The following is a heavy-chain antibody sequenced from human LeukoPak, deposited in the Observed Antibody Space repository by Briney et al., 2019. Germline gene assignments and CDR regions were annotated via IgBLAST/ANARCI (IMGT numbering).Heavy chain of an antibody. CDR1: GFTFSGYA. Sequence: GGSLRLSCAASGFTFSGYAVHWVRQAPGKGLEWVAFIRYDGSNKSYGDSVKGRFTISRDNSENTLYLQMNSLRAEDTAVYYCAKDQTGDYTFDYWGQGTLVTVSS. CDR2: IRYDGSNK. CDR3: AKDQTGDYTFDY. J-gene: IGHJ4*02. D-gene: IGHD4-17*01. V-gene: IGHV3-30*02.